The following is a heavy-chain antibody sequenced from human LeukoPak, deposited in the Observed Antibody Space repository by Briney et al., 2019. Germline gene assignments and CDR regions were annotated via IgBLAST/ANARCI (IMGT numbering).Heavy chain of an antibody. V-gene: IGHV4-61*05. J-gene: IGHJ2*01. CDR1: GGSISSSSYY. CDR2: IYYSGST. D-gene: IGHD1-1*01. CDR3: ARHDHPVWYFDL. Sequence: SETLSLTCTVSGGSISSSSYYWGWIRQPPGKGLEWIAYIYYSGSTNYNPSLKSRLTISVDTSKNQFSLKLSSVTAADTAVFYCARHDHPVWYFDLWGRGTLVTVSS.